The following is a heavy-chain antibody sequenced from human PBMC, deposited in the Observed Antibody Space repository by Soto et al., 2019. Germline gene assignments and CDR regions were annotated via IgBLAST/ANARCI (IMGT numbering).Heavy chain of an antibody. CDR2: IIPFFGVA. J-gene: IGHJ3*02. V-gene: IGHV1-69*01. D-gene: IGHD3-10*01. CDR3: ATSGMDVLGYYYNDTDGFDI. Sequence: QVQLVQSGAEVRKPGSSVKVSCKASGGTFSSFAVSWVRQAPGQGLEWVGGIIPFFGVAKYAQKFEGRVTIIADDLTSTASMDLSSLRSEDTAVYYCATSGMDVLGYYYNDTDGFDIWGQWTMVTVSS. CDR1: GGTFSSFA.